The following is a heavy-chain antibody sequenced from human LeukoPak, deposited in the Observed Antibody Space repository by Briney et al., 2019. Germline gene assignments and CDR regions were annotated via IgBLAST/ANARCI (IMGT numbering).Heavy chain of an antibody. CDR1: GGSISPYY. D-gene: IGHD3-22*01. Sequence: SETLSLTCTVSGGSISPYYWSWIRQPPGKGLEGIGYIYYSGSTNYNPSLKSRVTISLDTSKNQFSLQLSSVTAADTAVYYCARSTWLLDKWGQGTLVTVSS. V-gene: IGHV4-59*01. CDR3: ARSTWLLDK. CDR2: IYYSGST. J-gene: IGHJ4*02.